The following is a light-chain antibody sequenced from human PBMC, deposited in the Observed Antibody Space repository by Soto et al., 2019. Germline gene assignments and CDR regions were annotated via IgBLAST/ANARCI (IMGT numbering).Light chain of an antibody. V-gene: IGKV3-20*01. J-gene: IGKJ1*01. CDR1: QSISDT. Sequence: EIVMTQSPATLSVSPGGRATLSCRASQSISDTLAWYQQKPGQAPRLLIHGASTRATGIPDRFSGSGSGTDFTLTISRLEPEDFAVYYCQQYGSSPTFGQGTKVDI. CDR2: GAS. CDR3: QQYGSSPT.